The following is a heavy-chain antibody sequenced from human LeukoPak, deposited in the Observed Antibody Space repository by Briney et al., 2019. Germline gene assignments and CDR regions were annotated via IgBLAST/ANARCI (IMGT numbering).Heavy chain of an antibody. D-gene: IGHD6-19*01. CDR1: GFTFSSYS. Sequence: GGSLRLSCAASGFTFSSYSMNWVRQAPGKGLEWVSSISSSSSYIYYADSVKGRFTISRDNAKNSLYLQMNSLRAEDMALYYCAKDWGGGSGLDYWGQGTLVTVSS. J-gene: IGHJ4*02. CDR3: AKDWGGGSGLDY. V-gene: IGHV3-21*04. CDR2: ISSSSSYI.